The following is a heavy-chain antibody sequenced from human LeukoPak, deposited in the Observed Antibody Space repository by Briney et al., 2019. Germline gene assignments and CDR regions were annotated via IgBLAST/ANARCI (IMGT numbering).Heavy chain of an antibody. D-gene: IGHD3-10*01. Sequence: GGSLRLSCAASGFTFSDYYMSWIRQAPGKGLEWVSYISGIGGAVYYADSVKGRFTISRDNARNSLSLQMNSLRSEDTAVYYCAREIVPGRFNYYGSATTWFYYYGMDVWGQGTTVTVSS. J-gene: IGHJ6*02. CDR1: GFTFSDYY. CDR3: AREIVPGRFNYYGSATTWFYYYGMDV. V-gene: IGHV3-11*01. CDR2: ISGIGGAV.